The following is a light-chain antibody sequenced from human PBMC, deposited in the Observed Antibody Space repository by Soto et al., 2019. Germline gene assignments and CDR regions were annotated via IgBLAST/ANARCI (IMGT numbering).Light chain of an antibody. CDR3: MQGTYWPRLT. Sequence: DAVMTQSPLSLPVTLGQPASISCRSSQSLVYSDGNTYLNWFHQRPGQSPRRLIYKVSNRDSGVPDRFSGSGAGSNFSLKISRVEANDVGVYYCMQGTYWPRLTFGGGTKVEIK. J-gene: IGKJ4*01. CDR2: KVS. V-gene: IGKV2-30*01. CDR1: QSLVYSDGNTY.